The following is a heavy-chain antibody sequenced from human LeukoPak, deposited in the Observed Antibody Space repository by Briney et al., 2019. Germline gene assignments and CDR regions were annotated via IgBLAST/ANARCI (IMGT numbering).Heavy chain of an antibody. J-gene: IGHJ5*02. CDR1: GYSSTGYY. D-gene: IGHD3-9*01. CDR3: ARDPDYDILTGYYKSP. V-gene: IGHV1-18*04. Sequence: ASVKVSCKASGYSSTGYYMHWVRQAPGQGLEWMGWISAYNGNTNYAQKLQGRVTITTDTSTSTAYTELRSLRSDDTAVYYCARDPDYDILTGYYKSPWGQGTLVTVSS. CDR2: ISAYNGNT.